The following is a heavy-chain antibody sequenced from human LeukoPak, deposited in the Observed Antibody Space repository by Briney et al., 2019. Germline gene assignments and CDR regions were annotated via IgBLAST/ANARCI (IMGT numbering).Heavy chain of an antibody. D-gene: IGHD2-15*01. CDR1: GYTLTELS. CDR3: ATCKVWDQNCSGGKVHY. Sequence: ASVKVSCKVSGYTLTELSMHWVRQAPGKGLEWMGGFDPEDGETIYAQKFHGRVTMTEDTSTDTAYMELSSMRSEDTAVYYCATCKVWDQNCSGGKVHYWGQGTLVTVSS. J-gene: IGHJ4*02. CDR2: FDPEDGET. V-gene: IGHV1-24*01.